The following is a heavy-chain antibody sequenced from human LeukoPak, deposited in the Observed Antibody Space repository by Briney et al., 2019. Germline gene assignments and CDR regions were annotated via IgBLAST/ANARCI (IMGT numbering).Heavy chain of an antibody. J-gene: IGHJ4*02. CDR1: GGSIRSSYYY. D-gene: IGHD3-22*01. CDR2: IYDSGST. CDR3: ARYYYDSSGYYYFDY. V-gene: IGHV4-39*01. Sequence: ASETLSLTCTVSGGSIRSSYYYWGWIRQPPGKGLEWIGSIYDSGSTYYNPSLKSRVTISVDTSKNQFSLKLNSVTAADTAVYYCARYYYDSSGYYYFDYWGQGTPVTVSS.